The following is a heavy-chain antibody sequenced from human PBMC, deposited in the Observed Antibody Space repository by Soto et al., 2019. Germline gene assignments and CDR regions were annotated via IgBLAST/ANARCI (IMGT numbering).Heavy chain of an antibody. J-gene: IGHJ4*02. V-gene: IGHV1-2*02. CDR3: ARPPGYISDWYYFDL. CDR1: GYTFIDYY. D-gene: IGHD6-19*01. Sequence: QVQLVQSGAEVKKPGASVKVSCEASGYTFIDYYMHWVRQAPGQGFEWMGRISPKSGGTNYAQKFQGRVTMTWDTALNTAYMELNSLMSEDTAVYYCARPPGYISDWYYFDLWGQGTLVTVSS. CDR2: ISPKSGGT.